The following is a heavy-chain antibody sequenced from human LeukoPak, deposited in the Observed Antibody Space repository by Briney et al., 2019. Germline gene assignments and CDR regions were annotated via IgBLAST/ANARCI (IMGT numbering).Heavy chain of an antibody. J-gene: IGHJ4*02. V-gene: IGHV3-21*01. D-gene: IGHD3-22*01. CDR2: ISSSSSYI. CDR1: GFTFSSYS. Sequence: GGSLRLSCAASGFTFSSYSMNWVRQAPGKGLEWVSSISSSSSYIYYADSVKGRFTISRDNAKNSLYLQMNSLRAEDTAVYYCAREGGLYSSPYYYDSSGPHFDYWGQGTLVTVSS. CDR3: AREGGLYSSPYYYDSSGPHFDY.